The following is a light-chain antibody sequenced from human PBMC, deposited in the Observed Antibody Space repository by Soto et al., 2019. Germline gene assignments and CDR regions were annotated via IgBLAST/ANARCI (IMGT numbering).Light chain of an antibody. CDR1: SIDVGGYNY. CDR3: CSYAGSPYV. J-gene: IGLJ1*01. V-gene: IGLV2-11*01. CDR2: DVS. Sequence: HSDLNSPPSVFGSPGQSVTISRTGNSIDVGGYNYVSWYQQHPGKAPQLMIYDVSKRPSGVPDRFSGSKSGNTASLTISGLQAEDEADYYCCSYAGSPYVFGTGTKVTVL.